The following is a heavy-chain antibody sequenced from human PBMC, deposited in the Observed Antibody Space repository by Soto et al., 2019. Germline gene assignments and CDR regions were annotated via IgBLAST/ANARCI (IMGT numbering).Heavy chain of an antibody. J-gene: IGHJ4*02. CDR3: ARDPWAADY. D-gene: IGHD3-16*01. Sequence: EVQLVESGGGLVQPGGSLRLSCAASGFTVSTKYMSWVRQAPGKGLEWVSVIYSGGSTFYADSVRGRFTISRHNSKNTVKLQMNSLRAEDTAVYYCARDPWAADYWGQGTLVTVSS. CDR2: IYSGGST. CDR1: GFTVSTKY. V-gene: IGHV3-66*01.